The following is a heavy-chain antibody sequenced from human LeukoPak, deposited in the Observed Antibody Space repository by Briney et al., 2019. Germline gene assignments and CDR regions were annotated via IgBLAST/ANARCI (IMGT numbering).Heavy chain of an antibody. D-gene: IGHD5-24*01. CDR2: IYTSGST. CDR1: GGSISSYY. Sequence: SETLSLTCTVSGGSISSYYWSWIRQPPGKGLEWIGYIYTSGSTNYNPSLKSRVTISVDTSKNQFSLKLSSVTAADTAVYYCARMMATQGDYFDYWGQGTLVTVSS. CDR3: ARMMATQGDYFDY. V-gene: IGHV4-4*09. J-gene: IGHJ4*02.